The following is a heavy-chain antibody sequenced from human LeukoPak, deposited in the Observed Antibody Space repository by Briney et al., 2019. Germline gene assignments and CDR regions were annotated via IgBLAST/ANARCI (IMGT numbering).Heavy chain of an antibody. V-gene: IGHV3-11*01. Sequence: NPGGSLRLSCAASGFTFSDYYMSWIRQAPGKGLEWVSYISSSRSTTYYADSVKGRFTISRDNAKNSLYLQMNSLRAEDTAVYYCASSSGDYGDYNWFDPWGQGTLVTVSS. D-gene: IGHD4-17*01. CDR2: ISSSRSTT. CDR3: ASSSGDYGDYNWFDP. CDR1: GFTFSDYY. J-gene: IGHJ5*02.